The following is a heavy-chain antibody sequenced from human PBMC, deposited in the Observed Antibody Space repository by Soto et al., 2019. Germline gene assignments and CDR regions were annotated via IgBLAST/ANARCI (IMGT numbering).Heavy chain of an antibody. D-gene: IGHD6-19*01. CDR1: GFTFSYFA. CDR2: ISNTGDLI. CDR3: AKDATRTDGWYHFDY. V-gene: IGHV3-23*01. J-gene: IGHJ4*02. Sequence: QPGGSLRLSCAASGFTFSYFAMGWVRQAPGKGLEWVSVISNTGDLIYYADSVRGRFTISRDNSKNTLFLQMNSLRAEDTAVYFCAKDATRTDGWYHFDYWGQGALVTVSS.